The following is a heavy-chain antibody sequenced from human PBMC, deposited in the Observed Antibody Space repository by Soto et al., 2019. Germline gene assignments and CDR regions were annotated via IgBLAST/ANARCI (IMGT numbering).Heavy chain of an antibody. J-gene: IGHJ4*02. V-gene: IGHV3-30-3*01. CDR2: ISYDGSNK. CDR3: ARDPSIAARRLDY. D-gene: IGHD6-6*01. CDR1: GFTFSSYA. Sequence: GGSLRLSCAASGFTFSSYAMRWVRQAPGKGLEWVAVISYDGSNKYYADSVKGRFTISRDNSKNTLYLQMNSLRAKDTAVYFCARDPSIAARRLDYWGQGTLVTVSS.